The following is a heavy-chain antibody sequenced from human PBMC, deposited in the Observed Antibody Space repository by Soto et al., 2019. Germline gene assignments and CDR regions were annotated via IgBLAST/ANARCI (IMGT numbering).Heavy chain of an antibody. J-gene: IGHJ4*02. V-gene: IGHV3-23*01. D-gene: IGHD6-13*01. Sequence: ELQLLESGGGLVQPGGSLRLSCAASGFTFSNYAVTWVRQAPGKGLEWVSTSSGSGGSTYYADSVKGRFTISRDNSKNTLYLQMNSLRAEDTAVYYCAKYQGRSWYEIDYLGQGTLVTVSS. CDR1: GFTFSNYA. CDR2: SSGSGGST. CDR3: AKYQGRSWYEIDY.